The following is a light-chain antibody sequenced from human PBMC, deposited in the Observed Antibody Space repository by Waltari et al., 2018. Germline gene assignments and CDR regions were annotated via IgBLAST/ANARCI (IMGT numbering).Light chain of an antibody. CDR2: GAS. J-gene: IGKJ1*01. Sequence: EIVMTQSPATLSVSPGERVTLSCRASQSVGNDLAWYQQKPGQPPSLLIYGASTRDTGVPGRFSGSGSVTEFTLTINSLQSEDFAVYYCQQYYNRPPWTFGQGTKVEIK. CDR3: QQYYNRPPWT. V-gene: IGKV3-15*01. CDR1: QSVGND.